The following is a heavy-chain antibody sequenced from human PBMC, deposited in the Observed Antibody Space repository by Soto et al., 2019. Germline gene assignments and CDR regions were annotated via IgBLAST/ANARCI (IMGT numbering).Heavy chain of an antibody. J-gene: IGHJ6*02. CDR3: ASLGGYSYGSNYCYYYGMDV. D-gene: IGHD5-18*01. Sequence: PGESLKISCKGSGYSFTSYWISWVRQMPGKGLEWMGRIDPSDSYTNYSPSFQGHVTISADKSISTAYLQWSSLKASDTATYYCASLGGYSYGSNYCYYYGMDVWGQGTTVTVS. CDR1: GYSFTSYW. CDR2: IDPSDSYT. V-gene: IGHV5-10-1*01.